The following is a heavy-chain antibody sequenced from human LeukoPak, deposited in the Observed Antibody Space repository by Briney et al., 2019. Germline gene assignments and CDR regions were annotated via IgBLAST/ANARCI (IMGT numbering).Heavy chain of an antibody. D-gene: IGHD3-3*01. V-gene: IGHV3-30*18. Sequence: GGSLRLSCAASGFTFSSYGMHWVRQAPGKGLEWWAGISYDGSNKYYADSVKGRFTISRDNSKNTLYLQMNSLRAEDTAVYYCAKGVRITIFGVAATPPDYWGQGTLVTVSS. CDR3: AKGVRITIFGVAATPPDY. J-gene: IGHJ4*02. CDR2: ISYDGSNK. CDR1: GFTFSSYG.